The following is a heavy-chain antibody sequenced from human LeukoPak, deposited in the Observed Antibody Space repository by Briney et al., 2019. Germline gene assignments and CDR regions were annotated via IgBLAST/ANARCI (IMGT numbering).Heavy chain of an antibody. D-gene: IGHD1-26*01. V-gene: IGHV4-34*01. Sequence: SETLSLTCAVYGGSLSGYYWSWIRQPPGKGLEWIGSIYHSGSTHYNPSLRSRVTISIDTSTNQFSLKMSSVTAADTAVFYCARLIGAVGAQGGDFDVWGQGTMVTVSS. CDR1: GGSLSGYY. CDR2: IYHSGST. CDR3: ARLIGAVGAQGGDFDV. J-gene: IGHJ3*01.